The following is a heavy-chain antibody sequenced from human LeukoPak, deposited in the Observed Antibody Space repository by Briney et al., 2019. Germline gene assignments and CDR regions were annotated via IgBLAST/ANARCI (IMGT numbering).Heavy chain of an antibody. Sequence: GGSLRLSCVASGFTFSSFWMSWVRQAPGKGLEFVANIDQDGSVRNYVDSVKGRFIISRDNAKNSLYLQMDSLRAEGTAVYFCARDPGSSSFDYWGLGTPVTVSS. J-gene: IGHJ4*02. D-gene: IGHD6-13*01. CDR2: IDQDGSVR. V-gene: IGHV3-7*01. CDR1: GFTFSSFW. CDR3: ARDPGSSSFDY.